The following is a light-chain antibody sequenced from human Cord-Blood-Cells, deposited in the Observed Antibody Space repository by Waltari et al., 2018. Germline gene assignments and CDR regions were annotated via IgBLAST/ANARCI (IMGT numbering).Light chain of an antibody. CDR1: QGISSA. Sequence: AIQLTQSPSSLSASVGDRVTITCRSSQGISSALAWYQQKPGKVPKLLIYDASCLESGVPSRFSGSGSGTDFTLTISSLQPEDFATYYCQQFNSYPLTFGGGTKVEIK. CDR2: DAS. J-gene: IGKJ4*01. V-gene: IGKV1-13*02. CDR3: QQFNSYPLT.